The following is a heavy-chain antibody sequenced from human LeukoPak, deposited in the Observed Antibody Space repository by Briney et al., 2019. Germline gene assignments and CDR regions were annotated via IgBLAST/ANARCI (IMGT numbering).Heavy chain of an antibody. CDR3: ARDELPGSITVTTGWFDP. CDR1: GGTFGSYA. J-gene: IGHJ5*02. CDR2: IIPIFGTA. D-gene: IGHD1-20*01. V-gene: IGHV1-69*05. Sequence: SVKVSCKASGGTFGSYAISWVRQAPGQGLEWMGGIIPIFGTANYAQKFQGRVTITTDESTSTAYMELSSLRSEDTAVYYCARDELPGSITVTTGWFDPWGQGTLVTVSS.